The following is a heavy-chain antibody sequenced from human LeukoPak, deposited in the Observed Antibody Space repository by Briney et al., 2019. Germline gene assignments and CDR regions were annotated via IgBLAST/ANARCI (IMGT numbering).Heavy chain of an antibody. CDR1: GFTFSSYA. Sequence: GGSLRFSCAASGFTFSSYAMHWVRQAPGKGLEWVAVISYDGSNKYYADSVKGRFTISRDNSKNTLYLQMNSLRAEDTAVYYCARGGYDSDAFDIWGQGTMVTVSS. CDR3: ARGGYDSDAFDI. J-gene: IGHJ3*02. V-gene: IGHV3-30-3*01. CDR2: ISYDGSNK. D-gene: IGHD3-22*01.